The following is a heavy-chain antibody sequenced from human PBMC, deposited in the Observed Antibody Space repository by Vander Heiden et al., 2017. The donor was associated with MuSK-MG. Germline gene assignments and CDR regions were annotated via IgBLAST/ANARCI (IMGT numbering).Heavy chain of an antibody. CDR1: GFTFRSYA. D-gene: IGHD2-2*01. CDR2: ISGSGGST. CDR3: AKVVPAAMHYYYYMDV. Sequence: EVQLLESGGGLVQPGGSLRLSCAASGFTFRSYAMSWVRQAPGKGRGWVSAISGSGGSTYYADSVKGRFTISRDNSKNTLYLQMNSLRAEDTAVYYCAKVVPAAMHYYYYMDVWGKGTTVTVSS. J-gene: IGHJ6*03. V-gene: IGHV3-23*01.